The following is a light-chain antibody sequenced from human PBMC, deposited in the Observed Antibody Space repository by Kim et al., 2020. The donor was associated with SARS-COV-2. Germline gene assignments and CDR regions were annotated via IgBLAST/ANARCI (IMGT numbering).Light chain of an antibody. CDR1: SSDVGGYNY. J-gene: IGLJ2*01. CDR3: SSYSSSDIVL. CDR2: DVT. Sequence: QSALTQPASVSGSPGQSISISCIGTSSDVGGYNYVSRFQQHPGKAPKVIIYDVTKRPSGGSNRFSGSKSGNTASLTISGLQTDDEADYYCSSYSSSDIVLFGGGTQLTVL. V-gene: IGLV2-14*01.